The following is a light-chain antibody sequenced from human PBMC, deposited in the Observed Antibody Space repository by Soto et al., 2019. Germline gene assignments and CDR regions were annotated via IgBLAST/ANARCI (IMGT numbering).Light chain of an antibody. CDR3: CSYAGSHTPWV. J-gene: IGLJ3*02. V-gene: IGLV2-11*01. CDR2: DVN. CDR1: SSDVGGYNY. Sequence: QSVLTQPRSVSGSPGQSVTISCTGTSSDVGGYNYVSWYQQHPGKAPKLMIYDVNKWPSGVPDRFSGSKCGNTASLTISGLQAEDEADYHCCSYAGSHTPWVFGGGTKVTVL.